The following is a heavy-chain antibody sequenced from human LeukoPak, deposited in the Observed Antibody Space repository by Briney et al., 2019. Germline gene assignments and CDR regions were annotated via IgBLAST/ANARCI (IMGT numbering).Heavy chain of an antibody. CDR3: ARDNYYTMDV. J-gene: IGHJ6*02. Sequence: GGSLRLSCAASGFSFSGSWMHWVRQAPGKGLVWVSRIKSDGSTIYADSVRGRSTISRDNAKNTLYLQMNSLRAEDTAVYYWARDNYYTMDVWGQGTTVTVSS. CDR1: GFSFSGSW. CDR2: IKSDGST. V-gene: IGHV3-74*01.